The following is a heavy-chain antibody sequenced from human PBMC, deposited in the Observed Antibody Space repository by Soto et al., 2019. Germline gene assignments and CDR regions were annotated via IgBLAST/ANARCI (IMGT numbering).Heavy chain of an antibody. D-gene: IGHD5-18*01. V-gene: IGHV1-2*04. J-gene: IGHJ6*02. CDR2: INPNSGGT. CDR3: ERGQSMSYGYFYYYGMDV. CDR1: GYTFTGYY. Sequence: ASVKFSCKASGYTFTGYYMHWVRQAPGQGLEWMGWINPNSGGTNYAQKFQGWVTMTRDTSISTAYMELSRLRSDDTAVYYCERGQSMSYGYFYYYGMDVGGQGTQVTVYS.